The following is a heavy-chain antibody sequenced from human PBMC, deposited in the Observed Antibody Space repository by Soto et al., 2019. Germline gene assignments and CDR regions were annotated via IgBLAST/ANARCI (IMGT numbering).Heavy chain of an antibody. CDR1: GFTFSSYS. CDR3: ARGPLRYYYGMDV. Sequence: RLSCAASGFTFSSYSMNWVRQAPGKGLEWVSSISSSSSYIYYADSVKGRFTISRDNAKNSLYLQMNSLRAEDTAVYYCARGPLRYYYGMDVWGQGTTVTVSS. CDR2: ISSSSSYI. V-gene: IGHV3-21*01. J-gene: IGHJ6*02.